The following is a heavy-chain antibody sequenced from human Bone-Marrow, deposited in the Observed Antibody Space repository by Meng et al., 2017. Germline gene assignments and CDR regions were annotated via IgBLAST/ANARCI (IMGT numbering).Heavy chain of an antibody. Sequence: SVKVSCKASGYTFTSYGISWVRQAPGQGLEWMGGIIPIFGTANYAQKFQGRVTITADESTSTAYMELSSLRSEDTAVYYCARENVDTAMAYAYDICDQGT. V-gene: IGHV1-69*13. CDR3: ARENVDTAMAYAYDI. CDR2: IIPIFGTA. J-gene: IGHJ3*02. D-gene: IGHD5-18*01. CDR1: GYTFTSYG.